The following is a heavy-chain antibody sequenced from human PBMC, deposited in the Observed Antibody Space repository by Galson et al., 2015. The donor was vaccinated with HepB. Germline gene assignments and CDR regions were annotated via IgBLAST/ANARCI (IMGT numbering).Heavy chain of an antibody. V-gene: IGHV3-7*03. Sequence: SLRLSCAASGFIFSNYWMTWVRQAPGKGLEWVANIKEDGSEKYDVESMRGRFTISRDNAKNSLYLQMDSLRAEDTALYYCGRLLHNTVWFIDYWGRGTLVTVSS. CDR1: GFIFSNYW. CDR3: GRLLHNTVWFIDY. J-gene: IGHJ4*02. D-gene: IGHD3-9*01. CDR2: IKEDGSEK.